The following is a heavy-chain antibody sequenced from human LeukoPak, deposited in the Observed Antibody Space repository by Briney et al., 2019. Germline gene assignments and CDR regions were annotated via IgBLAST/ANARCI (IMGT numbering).Heavy chain of an antibody. CDR3: AKGEQWLYSEYFQH. CDR2: ISGSGGST. CDR1: GFTFSSYA. Sequence: GGSLRLSCAASGFTFSSYAMSWVRQAPGKGLEGVSAISGSGGSTYYADSGKGGFTISRDNSNNTLYLQMNSLRAEDTAVYYCAKGEQWLYSEYFQHWGQGTLVTVSS. D-gene: IGHD6-19*01. V-gene: IGHV3-23*01. J-gene: IGHJ1*01.